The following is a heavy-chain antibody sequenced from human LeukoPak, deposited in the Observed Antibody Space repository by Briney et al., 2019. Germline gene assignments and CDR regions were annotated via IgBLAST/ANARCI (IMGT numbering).Heavy chain of an antibody. Sequence: GGSRRLSCAGSGFAFSRYSMNWFRQAPGKGLQRVSSISSSSRHIFYADSVKGRFTISRDNAKNSLYLQMNSLRAGDTAVYYCARDAQWLVPEGYYYYMDVWGKGITVTVAS. CDR1: GFAFSRYS. CDR3: ARDAQWLVPEGYYYYMDV. CDR2: ISSSSRHI. D-gene: IGHD6-19*01. J-gene: IGHJ6*03. V-gene: IGHV3-21*06.